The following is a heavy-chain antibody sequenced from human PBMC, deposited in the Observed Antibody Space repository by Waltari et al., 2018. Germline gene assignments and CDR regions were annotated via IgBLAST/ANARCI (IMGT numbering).Heavy chain of an antibody. CDR3: AKDVDSSGWLALDY. D-gene: IGHD6-19*01. Sequence: QVQLVESGGGVVQPGRSVRLPCAASGFTFGGYGMPWVRQAPGKGLEWVAVISYDGSDKDSADSVKGRFTISRDNSKNTLYLQMNSLRVEDTAVYYCAKDVDSSGWLALDYWGQGTLVTVSS. CDR2: ISYDGSDK. CDR1: GFTFGGYG. V-gene: IGHV3-30*18. J-gene: IGHJ4*02.